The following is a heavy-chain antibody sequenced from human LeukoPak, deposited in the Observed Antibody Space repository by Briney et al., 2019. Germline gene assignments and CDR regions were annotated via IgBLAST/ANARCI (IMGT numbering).Heavy chain of an antibody. J-gene: IGHJ4*02. V-gene: IGHV3-30*03. CDR1: GFTFSSFG. D-gene: IGHD7-27*01. CDR3: ARATSHWGNSVAYTGFDY. Sequence: GGSLRLSCAASGFTFSSFGMHWVRQAPGKGLEWEAGISYDGSSKYYVDSVKGRFTISRDNSRNTLYLQMNSLRAEDTALYYCARATSHWGNSVAYTGFDYWGQGTLVTVSS. CDR2: ISYDGSSK.